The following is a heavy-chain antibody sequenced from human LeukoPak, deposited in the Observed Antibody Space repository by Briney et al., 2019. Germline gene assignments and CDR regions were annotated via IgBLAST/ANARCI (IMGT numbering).Heavy chain of an antibody. D-gene: IGHD6-13*01. J-gene: IGHJ4*02. Sequence: SETLSLTCAVSGGSISSYYWSWIRQPPGKGLEWIGYIYYSGSTNYNPSLKSRVTISVDTSKNQFSLKLSSVTAADTAVYYCARLRPRIAAFDYWGQGTLVTVSS. CDR1: GGSISSYY. V-gene: IGHV4-59*08. CDR3: ARLRPRIAAFDY. CDR2: IYYSGST.